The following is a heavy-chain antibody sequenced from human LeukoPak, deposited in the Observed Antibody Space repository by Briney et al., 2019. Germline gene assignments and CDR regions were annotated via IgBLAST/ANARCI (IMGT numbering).Heavy chain of an antibody. V-gene: IGHV3-23*01. D-gene: IGHD6-19*01. Sequence: PGGSLRLSXAASGFTFSSYAMSWVRQTPGKGLEWVSAISGSGGSTYYADSVKGRFTISRDNSKNTLYLQMNSLRAEDTAVYYCAKDGVAVAGFDYWGQETLVTVSS. CDR1: GFTFSSYA. CDR3: AKDGVAVAGFDY. CDR2: ISGSGGST. J-gene: IGHJ4*02.